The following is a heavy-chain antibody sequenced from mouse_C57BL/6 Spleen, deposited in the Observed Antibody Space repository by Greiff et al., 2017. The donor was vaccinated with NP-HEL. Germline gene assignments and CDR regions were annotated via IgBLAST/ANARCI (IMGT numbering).Heavy chain of an antibody. D-gene: IGHD2-1*01. CDR2: ISNLAYSI. Sequence: EVKLVESGGGLVEPGGSLKLSCAASGFTFSDYGMAWVRQAPRKGPEWVAFISNLAYSIYYADTVTGRFTISRENAKNTLYLEMSSLRSEDTAMYYCAREGDGNFDCWGKGTTLTVSS. CDR1: GFTFSDYG. V-gene: IGHV5-15*01. CDR3: AREGDGNFDC. J-gene: IGHJ2*01.